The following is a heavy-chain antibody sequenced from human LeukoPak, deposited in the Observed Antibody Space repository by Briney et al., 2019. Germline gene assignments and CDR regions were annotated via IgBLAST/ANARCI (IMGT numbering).Heavy chain of an antibody. CDR3: ARIYQSAEYYFDY. J-gene: IGHJ4*02. CDR1: GGSIDSYY. D-gene: IGHD2-2*01. Sequence: SGTLSLTCTGSGGSIDSYYWSWIRQPPGKGLEWIGYIYYTGSTEYHPSLKSRVTISLDTSKNQFSLKLTSVTAADTAVYYCARIYQSAEYYFDYWGQGNLVSVSS. CDR2: IYYTGST. V-gene: IGHV4-59*01.